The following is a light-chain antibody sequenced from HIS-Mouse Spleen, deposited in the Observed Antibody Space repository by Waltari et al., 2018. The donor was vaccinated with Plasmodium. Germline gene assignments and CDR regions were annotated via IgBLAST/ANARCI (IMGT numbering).Light chain of an antibody. CDR3: SSYAGSNNLV. V-gene: IGLV2-8*01. J-gene: IGLJ2*01. Sequence: QSALTQPPSASGSPGQSVTISCTGTSSDVGGYNYVSWYQQHPGKAPKLMIYEVSKRPSGVPDRLSGSKSGNTASLAVFGLQAEDEADYYCSSYAGSNNLVFGGGTKLTVL. CDR2: EVS. CDR1: SSDVGGYNY.